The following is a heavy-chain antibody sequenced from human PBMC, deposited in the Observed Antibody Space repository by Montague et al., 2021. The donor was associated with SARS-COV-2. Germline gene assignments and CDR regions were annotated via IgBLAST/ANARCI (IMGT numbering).Heavy chain of an antibody. J-gene: IGHJ3*01. D-gene: IGHD7-27*01. Sequence: CAISGDSVSSTSASWNWIRQSPSRGLEWLGRTCYRSWWRSQYPGSLESRITISGDTSKNQFSLQLNSVTPEDTAVYYCASALYGDHWAFDVWGQGTMVTVSS. V-gene: IGHV6-1*01. CDR3: ASALYGDHWAFDV. CDR2: TCYRSWWRS. CDR1: GDSVSSTSAS.